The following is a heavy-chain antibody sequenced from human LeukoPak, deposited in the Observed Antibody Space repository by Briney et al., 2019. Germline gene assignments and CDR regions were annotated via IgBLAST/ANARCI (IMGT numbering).Heavy chain of an antibody. CDR1: GFTFGDYA. CDR2: ISGGGDST. D-gene: IGHD1-26*01. Sequence: GGSLRLSCTASGFTFGDYAMSWFRQAPGKGLVWVSTISGGGDSTYYADSVKGRFTISRDKSKNTLYLQMDSLRAEDTAVYYCAKGREAYSGSYTPFDYWGQGTLVTVSS. V-gene: IGHV3-23*01. CDR3: AKGREAYSGSYTPFDY. J-gene: IGHJ4*02.